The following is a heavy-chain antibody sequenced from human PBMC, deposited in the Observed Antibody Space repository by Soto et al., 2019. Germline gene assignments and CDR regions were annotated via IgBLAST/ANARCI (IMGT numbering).Heavy chain of an antibody. J-gene: IGHJ4*02. V-gene: IGHV3-72*01. D-gene: IGHD3-16*01. CDR3: ARDNWGGYDY. CDR2: SESKGNGLTT. CDR1: GFTFNGYF. Sequence: EVQLVESGGGLVQPGGSLRLSCAASGFTFNGYFMDWVRQTPGQGLEWVGGSESKGNGLTTEYAACVKGRFTMARDESKNSLYLQMNSLKTEDTAVYYCARDNWGGYDYWAQGTLVTVSS.